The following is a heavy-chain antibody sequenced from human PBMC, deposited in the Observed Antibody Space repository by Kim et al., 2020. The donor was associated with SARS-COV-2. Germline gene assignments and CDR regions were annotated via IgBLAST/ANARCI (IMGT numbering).Heavy chain of an antibody. J-gene: IGHJ6*02. CDR2: ISSSSSTI. V-gene: IGHV3-48*04. Sequence: GGSLRLSCAASGFTFSSYSMNWVRQAPGKGLEWVSYISSSSSTIYYADSVKGRFTISRDNAKNSLYLQMNSLRAEDTAVYYCARDDRLSERWLQLALYGMDVWGQGTTVTVSS. D-gene: IGHD5-12*01. CDR3: ARDDRLSERWLQLALYGMDV. CDR1: GFTFSSYS.